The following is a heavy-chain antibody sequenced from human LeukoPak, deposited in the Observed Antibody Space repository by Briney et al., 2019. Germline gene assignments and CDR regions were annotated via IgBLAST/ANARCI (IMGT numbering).Heavy chain of an antibody. CDR1: GFTFSSFW. D-gene: IGHD6-13*01. J-gene: IGHJ4*02. CDR2: ISGSGGTT. V-gene: IGHV3-23*01. Sequence: PGGSLRLSCAASGFTFSSFWMSWVRQAPGKGLEWVSTISGSGGTTYYAASVKGRFTISRDNSKNTLYLQMNSLRGEDTAVYYCAKSIGSAAGTGYFDSWGQGTLVTVSS. CDR3: AKSIGSAAGTGYFDS.